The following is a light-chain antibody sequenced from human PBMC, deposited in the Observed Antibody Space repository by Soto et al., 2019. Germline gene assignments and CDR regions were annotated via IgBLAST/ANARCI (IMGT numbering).Light chain of an antibody. V-gene: IGLV2-8*01. CDR2: EVS. CDR3: SSYADSNNLV. Sequence: QSALTQPPSASGSPGQSVTISCTGTSSDVGGYNYVSWYQQHPGKGPKLMIYEVSKRPSGVPDRFSGSKSGNTASLTVSGLQAEDEADYYCSSYADSNNLVFGGGTKLTVL. J-gene: IGLJ2*01. CDR1: SSDVGGYNY.